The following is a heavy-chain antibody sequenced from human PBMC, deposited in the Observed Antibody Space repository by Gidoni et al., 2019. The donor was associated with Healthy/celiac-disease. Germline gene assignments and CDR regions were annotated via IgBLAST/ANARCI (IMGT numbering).Heavy chain of an antibody. D-gene: IGHD2-8*02. CDR2: INPNSGGT. Sequence: QVQLVQSGAEVTKPGASVKVSCKASGYTFTGYYMHWVRQAPGQGLEWMGWINPNSGGTNDAQKFQGWVTMTRETSISTAYMELSRLRSDDTAVYYCARDRSGYCTGGVCYYFDYWGQGTLVTVSS. J-gene: IGHJ4*02. CDR3: ARDRSGYCTGGVCYYFDY. CDR1: GYTFTGYY. V-gene: IGHV1-2*04.